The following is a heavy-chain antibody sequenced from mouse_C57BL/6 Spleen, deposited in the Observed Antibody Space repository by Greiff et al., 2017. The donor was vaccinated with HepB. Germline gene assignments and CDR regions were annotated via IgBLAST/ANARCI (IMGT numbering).Heavy chain of an antibody. CDR1: GYTFTSYW. J-gene: IGHJ2*01. CDR2: IDPSDSYT. CDR3: ARSDGNYYFDY. Sequence: VKLVESGAELVMPGASVKLSCKASGYTFTSYWMHWVKQRPGQGLEWIGEIDPSDSYTNYNQKFKGKSTLTVDKSSSTAYMQLSSLTSEDSAVYYCARSDGNYYFDYWGQGTTLTVSS. V-gene: IGHV1-69*01. D-gene: IGHD2-1*01.